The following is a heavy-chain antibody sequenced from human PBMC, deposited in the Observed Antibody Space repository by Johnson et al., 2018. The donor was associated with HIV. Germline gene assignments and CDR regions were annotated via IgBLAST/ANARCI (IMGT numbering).Heavy chain of an antibody. CDR1: GFTFSSYA. Sequence: QVQLVESGGGVVQPVRSLRLSCAASGFTFSSYAMHWVRQAPGKGLEWVAVISYDGSNKYYADSVKGRFTISRDNSKNTLYLQMNSLRAEDTAVYYCARDKRRWELLRDAFDIWGQGTMVTVSS. V-gene: IGHV3-30-3*01. CDR3: ARDKRRWELLRDAFDI. J-gene: IGHJ3*02. CDR2: ISYDGSNK. D-gene: IGHD1-26*01.